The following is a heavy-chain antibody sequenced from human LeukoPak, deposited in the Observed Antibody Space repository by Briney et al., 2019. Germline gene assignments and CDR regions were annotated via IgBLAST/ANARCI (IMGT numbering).Heavy chain of an antibody. J-gene: IGHJ3*02. Sequence: SQTLSLTCTVSGGSISSGSYYWSWIRQPAGKGLEWIGRIYTSGSTNYNPSLKSRVTISVDTSKNQFSLKPSSVTAADTAVYYYARDGMTTVPFDIWGQGTMVTVSS. CDR2: IYTSGST. CDR1: GGSISSGSYY. D-gene: IGHD4-17*01. V-gene: IGHV4-61*02. CDR3: ARDGMTTVPFDI.